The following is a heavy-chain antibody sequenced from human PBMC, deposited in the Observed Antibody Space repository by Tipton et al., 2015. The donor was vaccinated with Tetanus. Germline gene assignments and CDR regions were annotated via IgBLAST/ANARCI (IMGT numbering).Heavy chain of an antibody. CDR1: GYIFNNYW. J-gene: IGHJ4*02. CDR2: IYPGDSDT. D-gene: IGHD2-8*01. CDR3: ARAHCTDGVCNFDF. V-gene: IGHV5-51*01. Sequence: EVQLVQSGGEVKKPGESLKISCKGSGYIFNNYWIGWVRQKHGKGLEWMGIIYPGDSDTRYSPSFQGQVTISVDKSINPAYLQWSSLKAADTSMIYWARAHCTDGVCNFDFWGQGALVTVAS.